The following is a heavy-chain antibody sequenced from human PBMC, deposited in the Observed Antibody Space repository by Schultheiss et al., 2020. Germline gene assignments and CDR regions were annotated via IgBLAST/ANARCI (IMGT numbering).Heavy chain of an antibody. Sequence: ASVKVSCKTSGYTFTSFGIAWVRQAPGQGLEWMGWISAYNDNTNYAQKFQGRVTMSTDTSTSTAYMELRSLRSDDTAVYYCARDRRALEWLLGYFYYGMDVWGQGTTVNVSS. CDR2: ISAYNDNT. J-gene: IGHJ6*02. CDR1: GYTFTSFG. D-gene: IGHD3-3*01. CDR3: ARDRRALEWLLGYFYYGMDV. V-gene: IGHV1-18*01.